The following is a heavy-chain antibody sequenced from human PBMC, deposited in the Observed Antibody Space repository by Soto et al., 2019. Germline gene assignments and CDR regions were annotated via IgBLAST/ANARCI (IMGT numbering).Heavy chain of an antibody. CDR2: IYYSGST. J-gene: IGHJ5*02. Sequence: QVQLQELGPGLVKPSQTLSLTCTVSGGSISSDNYYWSWIREPPGKGLEWIGYIYYSGSTYYNPSLRSRVTISVDTSRYQFSLKLSSVTAADTAVYYCARAMVVTQNWFDPWGQGTLVTVSS. V-gene: IGHV4-30-4*01. CDR3: ARAMVVTQNWFDP. CDR1: GGSISSDNYY. D-gene: IGHD2-21*02.